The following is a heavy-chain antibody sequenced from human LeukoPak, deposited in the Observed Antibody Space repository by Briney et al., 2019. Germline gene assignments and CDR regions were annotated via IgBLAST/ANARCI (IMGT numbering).Heavy chain of an antibody. CDR1: GFAFSTYW. V-gene: IGHV3-7*01. J-gene: IGHJ4*02. CDR3: ARSARGDESAYYYMDH. D-gene: IGHD3-22*01. Sequence: GGSLRLSCAASGFAFSTYWMDWVRQAPGKRLEWVANIKQDRSEKSYVDSVKGRFAVSRDNAINSLFLQVNSLRVEDTAVYYCARSARGDESAYYYMDHWGQGTLVTVSS. CDR2: IKQDRSEK.